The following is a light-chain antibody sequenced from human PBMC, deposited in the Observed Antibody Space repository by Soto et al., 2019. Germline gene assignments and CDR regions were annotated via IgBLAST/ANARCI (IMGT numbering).Light chain of an antibody. V-gene: IGKV3-20*01. CDR2: GAS. CDR1: QSVSSTY. J-gene: IGKJ1*01. Sequence: EIVLTQSPGNLCLFPGEGGNLXCRASQSVSSTYVIWYQQKPGKVPRLLXXGASSRATGVQERLSGGGSGKDFTLNISRLEPEDFAVYYCKHFVNSLTWTFGQGTKVDIK. CDR3: KHFVNSLTWT.